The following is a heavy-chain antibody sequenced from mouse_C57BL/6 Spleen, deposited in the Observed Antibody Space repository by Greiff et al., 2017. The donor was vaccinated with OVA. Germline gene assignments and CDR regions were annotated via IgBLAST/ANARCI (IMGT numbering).Heavy chain of an antibody. Sequence: QVQLQQPGAELVKPGASVKLSCKASGYTFTSYWMHWVQQRPGRGLEWIGRIDPNSGGTKYTAQFKSKATLTVDKPSSTAYMQLSSLTSEESAVYYCARQKGGRGQDYFDYWGQGTTLTVSS. J-gene: IGHJ2*01. CDR3: ARQKGGRGQDYFDY. V-gene: IGHV1-72*01. D-gene: IGHD3-2*02. CDR2: IDPNSGGT. CDR1: GYTFTSYW.